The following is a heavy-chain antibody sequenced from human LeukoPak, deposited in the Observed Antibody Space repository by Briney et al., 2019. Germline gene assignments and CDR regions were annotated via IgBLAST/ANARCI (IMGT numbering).Heavy chain of an antibody. CDR2: IYYSGST. Sequence: KPSETLSLTCTVSGGSISSYYWSWIRQPPGKGLKWIGYIYYSGSTSYSPSLRSRVTISVDTSKNQLSLKLTSVTAADMAVYYCARDRSSGYYSDAFDIWGQGTMVTVSS. V-gene: IGHV4-59*12. J-gene: IGHJ3*02. D-gene: IGHD3-22*01. CDR3: ARDRSSGYYSDAFDI. CDR1: GGSISSYY.